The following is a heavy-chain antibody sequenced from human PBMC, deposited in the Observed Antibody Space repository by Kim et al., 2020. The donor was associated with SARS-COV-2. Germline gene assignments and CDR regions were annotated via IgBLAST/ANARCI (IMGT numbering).Heavy chain of an antibody. Sequence: GGSLRLSCADSGFTISRHRMHWVRQGPGKGLVWVSSIAADGTITTYADSVKGRFTMSRDNAKNMVYLQMNSLRAEDTAIYYCARGREDWEIRRWLDP. J-gene: IGHJ5*02. V-gene: IGHV3-74*01. CDR2: IAADGTIT. CDR1: GFTISRHR. D-gene: IGHD1-26*01. CDR3: ARGREDWEIRRWLDP.